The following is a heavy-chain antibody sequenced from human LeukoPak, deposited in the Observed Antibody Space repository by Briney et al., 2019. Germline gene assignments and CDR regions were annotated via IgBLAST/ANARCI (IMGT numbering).Heavy chain of an antibody. Sequence: GGSLRLSCAASGFTFSHYGMTWVRQAPGKGLEWVSAISGSGDSTYYADSVKGRFTISRDNSKNTLYLQMNSLRAEDTAVYYCAKGGIAVASTSYYYYMDVWGKGTTVTISS. CDR2: ISGSGDST. V-gene: IGHV3-23*01. D-gene: IGHD6-19*01. CDR3: AKGGIAVASTSYYYYMDV. CDR1: GFTFSHYG. J-gene: IGHJ6*03.